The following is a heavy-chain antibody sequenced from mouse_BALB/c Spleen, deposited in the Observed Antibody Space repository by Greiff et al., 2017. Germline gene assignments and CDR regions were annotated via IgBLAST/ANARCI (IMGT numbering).Heavy chain of an antibody. CDR3: ARGRYGGHFFDY. J-gene: IGHJ2*01. CDR2: ISYDGSN. D-gene: IGHD2-14*01. V-gene: IGHV3-6*02. CDR1: GYSITSGYY. Sequence: EVKLVESGPGLVKPSQSLSLTCSVTGYSITSGYYWNWIRQFPGNKLEWMGYISYDGSNNYNPSLKNRISITRDTSKNQFFLKLNSVTTEDTATYYCARGRYGGHFFDYWGQGTTLTVSS.